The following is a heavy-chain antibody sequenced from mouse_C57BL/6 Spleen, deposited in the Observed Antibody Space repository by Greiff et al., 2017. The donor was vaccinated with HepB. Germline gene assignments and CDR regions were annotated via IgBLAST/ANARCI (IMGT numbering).Heavy chain of an antibody. CDR2: IDPSDSET. D-gene: IGHD1-3*01. Sequence: VKLQQPGAELVRPGASVKLSCKASGYTFTSYGMHWVKQRPRQGLEWIGKIDPSDSETKYNHKFKDKATLTVDTSSSTAYMELRSLTSEDSAVYFCARGVYAYNCDVWGTGTTVTVSS. J-gene: IGHJ1*03. CDR3: ARGVYAYNCDV. CDR1: GYTFTSYG. V-gene: IGHV1-52*01.